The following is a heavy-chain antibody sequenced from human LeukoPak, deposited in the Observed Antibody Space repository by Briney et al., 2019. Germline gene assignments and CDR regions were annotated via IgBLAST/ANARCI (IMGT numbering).Heavy chain of an antibody. J-gene: IGHJ4*02. V-gene: IGHV3-21*01. CDR2: ISSSSSYI. CDR1: GFTFSSYS. CDR3: AREIKYYYDSSGYLRFDY. D-gene: IGHD3-22*01. Sequence: GGSLRLSXAASGFTFSSYSMNWVRQAPGKGLECVSSISSSSSYIYYADSVKGRSTISRDNAKNSLYLQMNSLRAEDTAVYYCAREIKYYYDSSGYLRFDYWGQGTLVTVSS.